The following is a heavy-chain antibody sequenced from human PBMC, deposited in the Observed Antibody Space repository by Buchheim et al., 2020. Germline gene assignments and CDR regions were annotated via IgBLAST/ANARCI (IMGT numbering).Heavy chain of an antibody. D-gene: IGHD1-14*01. CDR1: GGSFSGYY. V-gene: IGHV4-34*01. Sequence: QVQLQQWGAGLLKPSETLSLTCAVYGGSFSGYYWSWIRQPPGKGLEWIGEINHSGSTNYNPSLKSRVTISVDTSKNQFSLKLSSVTAADTAVYYCARGRTKGSGKLDPWGQGTL. CDR2: INHSGST. CDR3: ARGRTKGSGKLDP. J-gene: IGHJ5*02.